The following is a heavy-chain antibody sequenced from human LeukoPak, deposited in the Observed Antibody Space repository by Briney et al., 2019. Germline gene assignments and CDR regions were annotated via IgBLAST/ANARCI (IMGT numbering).Heavy chain of an antibody. Sequence: TSQTLSLTCAISGDSVSSNSAAWNWIRQSPSRGLEWLGRTYYRSKWYNDYARSLKSRIIINPGTSKNQFSLQLNSVIPEDTAVYYCARSVGDIDIWVQGTMVTVSS. D-gene: IGHD1-26*01. CDR2: TYYRSKWYN. CDR1: GDSVSSNSAA. CDR3: ARSVGDIDI. J-gene: IGHJ3*02. V-gene: IGHV6-1*01.